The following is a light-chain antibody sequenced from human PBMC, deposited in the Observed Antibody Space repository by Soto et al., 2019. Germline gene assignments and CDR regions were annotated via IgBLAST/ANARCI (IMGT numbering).Light chain of an antibody. V-gene: IGKV1-5*03. Sequence: DIQMTQSPSTLSASVGDGVTITCRASQSISNWLAWYQQKPGKAPNLLIYKASNLESGVPSRFSGSGSGTEFNLTIRSLQPDDFATYYCQQYSSYSWTFGQGTKVEIK. CDR2: KAS. J-gene: IGKJ1*01. CDR1: QSISNW. CDR3: QQYSSYSWT.